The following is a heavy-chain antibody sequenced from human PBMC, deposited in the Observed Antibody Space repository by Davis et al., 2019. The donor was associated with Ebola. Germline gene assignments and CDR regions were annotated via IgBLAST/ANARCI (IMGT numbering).Heavy chain of an antibody. CDR2: ISYDGSNK. Sequence: GESLKISCAASGFTFSSYGMHWVRQAPGKGLEWVAVISYDGSNKYYADSVKGRFTISRDNSKNTVYLQMNNLGVEDSAVYYCGRGVVGVIPIDYWGQGTLVTVSS. CDR3: GRGVVGVIPIDY. D-gene: IGHD3-10*01. V-gene: IGHV3-30*03. J-gene: IGHJ4*02. CDR1: GFTFSSYG.